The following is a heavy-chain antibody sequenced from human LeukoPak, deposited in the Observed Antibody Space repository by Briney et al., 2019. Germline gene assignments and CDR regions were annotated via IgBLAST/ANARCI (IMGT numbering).Heavy chain of an antibody. CDR3: AKGQSFEYSSSWYGWFDP. CDR1: GFTFSSYA. Sequence: GGSLRLSCAASGFTFSSYAMSWVRQAPGKGLEWVSAISGSGGSTYYADSVKGRFTISRDNSKNTLYLQMNSLRAEDTAVYYCAKGQSFEYSSSWYGWFDPWGQGTLVTVPS. J-gene: IGHJ5*02. V-gene: IGHV3-23*01. D-gene: IGHD6-13*01. CDR2: ISGSGGST.